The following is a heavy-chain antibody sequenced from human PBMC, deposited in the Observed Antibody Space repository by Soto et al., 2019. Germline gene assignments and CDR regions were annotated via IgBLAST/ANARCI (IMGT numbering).Heavy chain of an antibody. D-gene: IGHD5-18*01. CDR3: AKETSYGYSYGYPGDY. Sequence: VGSLRLSCAASGFTFSSYGMHWVRQAPGKGLEWVAVISYDGSNKYYADSVKGRFTISRDNSKNTLYLQMNSLRAEDTAVYYCAKETSYGYSYGYPGDYWGQGTLVTVSS. J-gene: IGHJ4*02. V-gene: IGHV3-30*18. CDR1: GFTFSSYG. CDR2: ISYDGSNK.